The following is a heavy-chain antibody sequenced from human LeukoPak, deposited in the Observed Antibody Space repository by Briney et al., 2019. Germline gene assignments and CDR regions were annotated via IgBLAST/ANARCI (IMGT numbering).Heavy chain of an antibody. CDR1: GFIFSDYY. J-gene: IGHJ4*02. V-gene: IGHV3-11*01. CDR2: ISSSGSTI. Sequence: GGSLRLSCAASGFIFSDYYMRWIRQDPGKGLEWVSYISSSGSTIYYADSVKGRFTISRDNAKNSLYLQMNSLRAEDTAVYYRARRLRYSSGWYFDYWGQGTLVTVSS. D-gene: IGHD6-19*01. CDR3: ARRLRYSSGWYFDY.